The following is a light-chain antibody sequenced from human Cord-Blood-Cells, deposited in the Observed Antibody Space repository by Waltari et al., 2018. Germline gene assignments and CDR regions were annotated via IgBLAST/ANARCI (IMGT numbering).Light chain of an antibody. J-gene: IGLJ2*01. V-gene: IGLV2-14*01. CDR1: SSDVGGYNY. CDR2: DVS. CDR3: SSYTSSSTLV. Sequence: QSALTQPASVSGSPGQSITISCTGTSSDVGGYNYVSWYQQHPGKAPKLMIYDVSNRPSGVSNLFSGSKSGNTASLTISGLQAEDEVDYYCSSYTSSSTLVFGGGTKLTVL.